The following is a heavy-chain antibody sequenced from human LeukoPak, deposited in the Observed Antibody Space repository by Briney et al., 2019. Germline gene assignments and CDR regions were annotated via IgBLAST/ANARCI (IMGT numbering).Heavy chain of an antibody. CDR2: IYYSGST. CDR3: ATFRSGPFYFDS. Sequence: SETLSLTCTVSGGSISSSSYYWGWIRQPPGKGLEWIGYIYYSGSTYYNPSLKSRVTISVDTSKNQFSLKLSSVTAADTAVYYCATFRSGPFYFDSWGQGTLVTVSS. CDR1: GGSISSSSYY. V-gene: IGHV4-39*07. D-gene: IGHD6-25*01. J-gene: IGHJ4*02.